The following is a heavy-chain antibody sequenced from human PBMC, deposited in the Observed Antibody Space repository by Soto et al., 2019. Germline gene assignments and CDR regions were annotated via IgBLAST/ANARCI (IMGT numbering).Heavy chain of an antibody. CDR1: GGSISSSSYY. CDR3: ARHLPYSSRKGYYSYYGMDV. CDR2: IYYSGST. J-gene: IGHJ6*02. V-gene: IGHV4-39*01. Sequence: QLQLQESGPGLVKPSETLSLTCTVSGGSISSSSYYWGWIRQPPGKGLEWIGSIYYSGSTYYNPSLKSRVTISVDTSKNQFSLKLSSVTAADTAVYYCARHLPYSSRKGYYSYYGMDVWGQGTKVTV. D-gene: IGHD6-19*01.